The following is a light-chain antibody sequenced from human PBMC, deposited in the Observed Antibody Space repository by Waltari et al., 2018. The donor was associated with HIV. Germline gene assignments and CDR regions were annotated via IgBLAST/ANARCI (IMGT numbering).Light chain of an antibody. V-gene: IGKV3-20*01. CDR1: QSVPNNY. CDR3: QRYGTSPQWT. Sequence: VLTQSPGTLSLSPGERATLSCRASQSVPNNYLAWYQKKVGQAPRLLIYGASTRATDSPSRFTCSGSGADFTLTITRLEPEDFAVYYCQRYGTSPQWTFGQGTKVEIK. CDR2: GAS. J-gene: IGKJ1*01.